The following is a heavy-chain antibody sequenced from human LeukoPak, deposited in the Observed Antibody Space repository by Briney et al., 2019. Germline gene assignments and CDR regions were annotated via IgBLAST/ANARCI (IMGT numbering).Heavy chain of an antibody. J-gene: IGHJ4*02. CDR1: GGSFSGYY. Sequence: SETLSLTCAVYGGSFSGYYWSWIRQPPGKGLEWIGEINHSGSTNYNPSLKSRVTISVDTSKNQFSLKLSSVTAADTAVYYCARGGDRRDYWGQGTLVTVSS. V-gene: IGHV4-34*01. CDR2: INHSGST. CDR3: ARGGDRRDY. D-gene: IGHD1-14*01.